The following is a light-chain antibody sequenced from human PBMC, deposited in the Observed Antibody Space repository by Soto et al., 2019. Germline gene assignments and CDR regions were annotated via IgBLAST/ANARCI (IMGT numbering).Light chain of an antibody. Sequence: QSVLTQPPSASGTPGQRVTISCSESSSNIGSYTVNWYQHLPGTAPKLLIYSNSQRPSGVPDRFSGSKSGTSASLAISGLQSEDEADYYCAAWDDSLNGYVFGTGTKVTVL. V-gene: IGLV1-44*01. CDR3: AAWDDSLNGYV. CDR1: SSNIGSYT. J-gene: IGLJ1*01. CDR2: SNS.